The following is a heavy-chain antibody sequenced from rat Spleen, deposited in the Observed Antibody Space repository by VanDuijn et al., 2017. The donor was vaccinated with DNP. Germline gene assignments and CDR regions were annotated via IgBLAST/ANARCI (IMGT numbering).Heavy chain of an antibody. CDR3: ARHLRRAPGFAY. V-gene: IGHV5-46*01. J-gene: IGHJ3*01. CDR1: GFTFSTFP. CDR2: ISTNGGST. Sequence: EVQLVESGGGLVQPGRSMKLSCAASGFTFSTFPMAWVRQAPTKGLEWVASISTNGGSTYYRDSVKGRFTISRDNAKSTRYLQMDSLRSEDTATYYCARHLRRAPGFAYWGQGTLVTVSS. D-gene: IGHD1-11*01.